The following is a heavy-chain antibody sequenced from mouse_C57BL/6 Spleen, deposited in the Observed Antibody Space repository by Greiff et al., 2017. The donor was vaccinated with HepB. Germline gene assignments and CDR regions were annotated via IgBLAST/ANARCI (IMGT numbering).Heavy chain of an antibody. CDR2: INPSNGGT. D-gene: IGHD1-1*01. CDR1: GYTFTSYW. J-gene: IGHJ2*01. V-gene: IGHV1-53*01. Sequence: QVQLKQPGTELVKPGASVKLSCKASGYTFTSYWMHWVKQRPGQGLEWIGNINPSNGGTNYNEKFKSKATLTVDKSSSTAYMQLSSLTSEDSAVYYCARSEGSDYYGSSLDYWGQGTTLTVSS. CDR3: ARSEGSDYYGSSLDY.